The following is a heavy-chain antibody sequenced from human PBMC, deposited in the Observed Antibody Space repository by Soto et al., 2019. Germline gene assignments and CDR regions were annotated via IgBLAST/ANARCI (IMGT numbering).Heavy chain of an antibody. V-gene: IGHV3-23*01. J-gene: IGHJ2*01. CDR1: GFTFSSYA. CDR3: AKARGSGYYYDCNFDL. CDR2: IIGSGGTT. Sequence: EVQLLESGGGLVQPGGSLRLSCAASGFTFSSYAMSWVRQAPGKGLEWVSAIIGSGGTTYYADSVKGRFTISRDNSKNTLYLQMNSLRAEDTAIYYCAKARGSGYYYDCNFDLWGRGTLVTVSS. D-gene: IGHD3-22*01.